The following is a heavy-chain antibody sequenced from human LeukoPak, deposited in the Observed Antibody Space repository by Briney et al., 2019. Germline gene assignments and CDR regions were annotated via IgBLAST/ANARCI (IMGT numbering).Heavy chain of an antibody. Sequence: PSETLSLTCTVSGGSVSSGSYYWSWIRQPPGKGLEWIGYIYYSGSTNYNPSLKSRVTISVDTSKNQFSLKLSSVTAADTAVYYCARDNGLDTAMAIAAHDAFDIWGQGTMVTVSS. CDR3: ARDNGLDTAMAIAAHDAFDI. D-gene: IGHD5-18*01. CDR2: IYYSGST. V-gene: IGHV4-61*01. J-gene: IGHJ3*02. CDR1: GGSVSSGSYY.